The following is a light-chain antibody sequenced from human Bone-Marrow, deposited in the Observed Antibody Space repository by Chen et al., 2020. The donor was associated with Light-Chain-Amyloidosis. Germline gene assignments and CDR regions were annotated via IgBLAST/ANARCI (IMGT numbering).Light chain of an antibody. V-gene: IGLV3-21*02. CDR3: QVWDSSSDHYV. CDR1: NIGSTS. CDR2: DDS. Sequence: SYVLTQPSSVSVAPGQTATIACGGNNIGSTSVHWYQQTPGQAPLLVVYDDSDRPSGIPERFSGSNSGNTATLTISRVEAGDEADYYCQVWDSSSDHYVFGTGTKVTVL. J-gene: IGLJ1*01.